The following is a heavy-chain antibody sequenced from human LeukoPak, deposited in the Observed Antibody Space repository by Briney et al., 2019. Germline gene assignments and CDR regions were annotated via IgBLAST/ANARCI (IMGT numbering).Heavy chain of an antibody. Sequence: PSETLSLTCAVYGGSFSGYFWSWIRQPPGKGLEWIGEINHSGSTNYNPSLKSRVTISVDTSKNQFSLKLSSVTAADTAVYYCARGRGCSGGSCYTYYYYMDVWGKGTTVTVSS. CDR3: ARGRGCSGGSCYTYYYYMDV. CDR1: GGSFSGYF. D-gene: IGHD2-15*01. CDR2: INHSGST. V-gene: IGHV4-34*01. J-gene: IGHJ6*03.